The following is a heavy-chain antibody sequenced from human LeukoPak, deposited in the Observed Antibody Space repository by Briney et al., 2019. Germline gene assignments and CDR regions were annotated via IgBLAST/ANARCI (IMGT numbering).Heavy chain of an antibody. CDR2: ISGSGGST. Sequence: GGSLRLSCAASGFTFSSYAMSWVRQAPGKGLELVSAISGSGGSTYYADSVKGRFTISRDNSKNTLYLQMNSLRAEDTAVYYCAKESKYITIFGVANYFDYWGQGTLVTVSS. CDR3: AKESKYITIFGVANYFDY. J-gene: IGHJ4*02. V-gene: IGHV3-23*01. CDR1: GFTFSSYA. D-gene: IGHD3-3*01.